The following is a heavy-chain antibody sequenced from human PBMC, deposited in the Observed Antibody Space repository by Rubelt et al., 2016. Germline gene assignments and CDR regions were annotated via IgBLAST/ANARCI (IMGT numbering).Heavy chain of an antibody. V-gene: IGHV4-59*01. CDR1: GGSINSYY. CDR3: AQYSNSWRSFDI. D-gene: IGHD6-13*01. CDR2: IYFYGST. Sequence: QVQLQQWGAGLLKPSETLSLTCTVSGGSINSYYWSWIRQPPGKGLEWIGDIYFYGSTNYNPSLKSRLTISLDTSENQFSLKVTSVTAADTAVYYCAQYSNSWRSFDIWGQGTLVTVSS. J-gene: IGHJ4*02.